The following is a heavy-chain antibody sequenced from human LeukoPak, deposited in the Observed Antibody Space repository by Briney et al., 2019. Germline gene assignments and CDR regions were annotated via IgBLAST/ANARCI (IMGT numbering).Heavy chain of an antibody. D-gene: IGHD7-27*01. Sequence: SETLSLTCTVSGGSMRSTSYYWGWSRQPPGKGLEWIGTIFYSGSAYYNPSLKSRVTISIETPKNQFSLKLTSATAADTAFYYCASRKLGNDYWGQGTLVTVSS. CDR3: ASRKLGNDY. CDR2: IFYSGSA. CDR1: GGSMRSTSYY. J-gene: IGHJ4*02. V-gene: IGHV4-39*07.